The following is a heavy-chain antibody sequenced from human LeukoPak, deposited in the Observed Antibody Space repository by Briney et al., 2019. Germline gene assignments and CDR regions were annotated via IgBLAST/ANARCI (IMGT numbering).Heavy chain of an antibody. Sequence: GEPLKISCKGSGSRFTSYWIGWVRRMPGKGVEWMGIIYPGDSDNRYSPSFHGQVTISADKSISTAYLQWSSLKASDTAMYYCARTVVPAAMFGYYYYMDVWGKGTTVTASS. CDR1: GSRFTSYW. V-gene: IGHV5-51*01. J-gene: IGHJ6*03. CDR3: ARTVVPAAMFGYYYYMDV. D-gene: IGHD2-2*01. CDR2: IYPGDSDN.